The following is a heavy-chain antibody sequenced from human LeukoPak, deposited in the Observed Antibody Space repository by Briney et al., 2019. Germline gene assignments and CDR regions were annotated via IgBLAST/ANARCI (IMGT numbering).Heavy chain of an antibody. CDR2: IYTSGST. CDR3: ARSPPDMEEYYFDY. J-gene: IGHJ4*02. V-gene: IGHV4-4*09. D-gene: IGHD3-9*01. CDR1: GGSISSYY. Sequence: SETLSLTCTVSGGSISSYYWSWIRQPPGKGLEWIGYIYTSGSTNYNPSLKSRVTISVDTSKNQFSLKLSSVTAADTAVYYCARSPPDMEEYYFDYWGQGTLVTVYS.